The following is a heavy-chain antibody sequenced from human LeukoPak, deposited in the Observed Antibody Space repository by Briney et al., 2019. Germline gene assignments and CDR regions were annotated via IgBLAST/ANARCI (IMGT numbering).Heavy chain of an antibody. CDR2: INPNSGGT. V-gene: IGHV1-2*02. J-gene: IGHJ4*02. CDR1: GYTFSGYY. CDR3: ARLPLWFGELSLDY. Sequence: ASVKVSCKASGYTFSGYYMHWVRQAPGQGLEWMGWINPNSGGTNYAQKFQGRVTMTRDTSISTAYMELSRLRSDDTAVYYCARLPLWFGELSLDYWGQGTLVTVSS. D-gene: IGHD3-10*01.